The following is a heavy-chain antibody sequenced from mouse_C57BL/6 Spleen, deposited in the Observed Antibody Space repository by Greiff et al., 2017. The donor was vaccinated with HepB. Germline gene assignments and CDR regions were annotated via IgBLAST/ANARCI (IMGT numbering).Heavy chain of an antibody. CDR3: ARYRTYYSNYDWYFDV. V-gene: IGHV7-3*01. CDR2: IRNTANGYTT. J-gene: IGHJ1*03. Sequence: EVKLMESGGGLVQPGGSLSLSCAASGFTFTDYYMSWVRQPPGKALEWLGFIRNTANGYTTEYSASVKGRFTISRDNSQSILYLQMNALRAEDSATYYCARYRTYYSNYDWYFDVWGTGTTVTVSS. D-gene: IGHD2-5*01. CDR1: GFTFTDYY.